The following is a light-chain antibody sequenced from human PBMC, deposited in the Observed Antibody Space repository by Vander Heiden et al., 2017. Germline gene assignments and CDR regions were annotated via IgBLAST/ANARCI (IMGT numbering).Light chain of an antibody. CDR1: QSVLYSSNNSNY. V-gene: IGKV4-1*01. J-gene: IGKJ4*01. CDR3: QQYYSAPLT. CDR2: WAS. Sequence: SVMTPSPNSLSVSPGEPATTNCKASQSVLYSSNNSNYLAWYQQKPGQPPRVLIYWASTRESGVPGRFSGSGSGTDFTLTISSLQAEDVAVYYCQQYYSAPLTFGGGTRVEIK.